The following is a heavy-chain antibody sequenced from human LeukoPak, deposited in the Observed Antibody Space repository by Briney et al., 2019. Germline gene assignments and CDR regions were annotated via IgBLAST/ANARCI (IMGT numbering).Heavy chain of an antibody. CDR1: GDSVSSNSPA. CDR2: TYYRSKWYN. Sequence: SQTLSLTCAISGDSVSSNSPAWNWIRQSPSRGLEWLGRTYYRSKWYNDYAVSVKSRITINPDTSKNQFSLQLNSVTPEDTAVYYCARGNRYGDYFWFDPWGQGTLVTVSS. J-gene: IGHJ5*02. V-gene: IGHV6-1*01. D-gene: IGHD4-17*01. CDR3: ARGNRYGDYFWFDP.